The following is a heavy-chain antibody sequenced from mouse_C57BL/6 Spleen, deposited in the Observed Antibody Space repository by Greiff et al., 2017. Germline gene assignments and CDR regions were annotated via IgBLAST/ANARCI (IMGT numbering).Heavy chain of an antibody. Sequence: VQLQQPGAELVRPGSSVKLSCKASGYTFPSSWMPWVKQRPIQGLEWIGNIDPSDSETHYNQKFKDKATLTVDKSSSTSYMQLSSLTSEDSAVYYCARPLDGSSPWFAYWGQVTLGTVSA. CDR1: GYTFPSSW. D-gene: IGHD1-1*01. J-gene: IGHJ3*01. V-gene: IGHV1-52*01. CDR2: IDPSDSET. CDR3: ARPLDGSSPWFAY.